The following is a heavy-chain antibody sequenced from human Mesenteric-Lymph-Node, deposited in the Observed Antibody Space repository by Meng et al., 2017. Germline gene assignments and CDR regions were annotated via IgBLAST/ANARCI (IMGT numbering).Heavy chain of an antibody. D-gene: IGHD1-1*01. CDR1: GYSFISNA. CDR2: INVGNGNT. V-gene: IGHV1-3*01. CDR3: ARGTPTVDY. J-gene: IGHJ4*02. Sequence: QVQLVQSGAEVKKPGASVKVSCKASGYSFISNAMHWVRQAPGQRPEWMGWINVGNGNTKYSEKFRGRVTITRDTSARNVYMELSSLTSEDTAVYYCARGTPTVDYWGQGTLVTVSS.